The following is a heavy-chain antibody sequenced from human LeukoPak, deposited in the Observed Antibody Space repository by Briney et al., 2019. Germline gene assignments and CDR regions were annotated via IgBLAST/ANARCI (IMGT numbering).Heavy chain of an antibody. J-gene: IGHJ4*02. D-gene: IGHD5-24*01. CDR3: ARATRNGYDY. CDR1: GFTFKIYG. CDR2: ISHTSDTI. V-gene: IGHV3-48*04. Sequence: GGSLRLSCAASGFTFKIYGMNWVRQAPGKAPEWVSYISHTSDTIYYADSEKGRLTMPRDNARNSLFLQMDSLRAEDTALYYCARATRNGYDYWGQGTLVTVSS.